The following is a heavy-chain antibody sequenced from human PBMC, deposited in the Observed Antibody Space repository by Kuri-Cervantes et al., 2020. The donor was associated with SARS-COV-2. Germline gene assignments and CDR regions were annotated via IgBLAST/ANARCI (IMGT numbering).Heavy chain of an antibody. Sequence: GGSLRLSCAASGFTFSSYAMSWVRQAPGKGLEWVSAISGSGGSTYYADSVKGRFTISRDNSKNPLYLQMNSLRAEDTAVYYCARDSYGDIYYYYGMDVWGQGTTVTVSS. J-gene: IGHJ6*02. D-gene: IGHD4-17*01. CDR2: ISGSGGST. CDR1: GFTFSSYA. CDR3: ARDSYGDIYYYYGMDV. V-gene: IGHV3-23*01.